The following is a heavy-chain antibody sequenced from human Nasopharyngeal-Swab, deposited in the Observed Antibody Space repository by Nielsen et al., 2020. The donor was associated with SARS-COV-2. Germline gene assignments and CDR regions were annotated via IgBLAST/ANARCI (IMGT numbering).Heavy chain of an antibody. CDR2: MYDNEYT. D-gene: IGHD1-1*01. CDR1: GASMSGYS. CDR3: ARRTTFDY. Sequence: SETLSLTCTVSGASMSGYSWSWIRQPPGKGLEWIAFMYDNEYTNYNPSLRGRATISLDTSKNQFSLKLSSVTAADTAVYYCARRTTFDYWGQGTLVTVSS. V-gene: IGHV4-59*12. J-gene: IGHJ4*02.